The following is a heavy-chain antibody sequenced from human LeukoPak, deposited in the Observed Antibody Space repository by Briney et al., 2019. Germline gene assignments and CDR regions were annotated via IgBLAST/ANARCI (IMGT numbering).Heavy chain of an antibody. Sequence: GGSLRLSCAASGFTFSSSAMSWVRQAPGKGLEWISAISGSGGNTLQADSVKGRFTISRDNSQNTLYLQLNSLRAEDTAVYYCAKMTTVVIDYWGQGTLVTVSS. CDR2: ISGSGGNT. CDR1: GFTFSSSA. CDR3: AKMTTVVIDY. V-gene: IGHV3-23*01. J-gene: IGHJ4*02. D-gene: IGHD4-23*01.